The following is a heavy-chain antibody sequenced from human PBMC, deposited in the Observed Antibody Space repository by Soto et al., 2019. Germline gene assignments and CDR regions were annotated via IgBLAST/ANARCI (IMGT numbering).Heavy chain of an antibody. V-gene: IGHV3-74*01. J-gene: IGHJ4*02. D-gene: IGHD1-26*01. CDR3: ARVGVGAYQFDD. Sequence: EVQLVESGGGLVQPGGSLRLSCAGSGFTFSSYWMHWVRQAPGKGLVWVSRINMEGTTTSYADSVKGRFTISRDNAKSTLFLQMSSLRAEDTAVYYCARVGVGAYQFDDWGQGTLVTVSS. CDR1: GFTFSSYW. CDR2: INMEGTTT.